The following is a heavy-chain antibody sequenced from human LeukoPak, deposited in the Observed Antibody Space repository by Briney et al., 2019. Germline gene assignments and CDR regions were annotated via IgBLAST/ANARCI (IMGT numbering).Heavy chain of an antibody. V-gene: IGHV3-15*01. J-gene: IGHJ4*02. CDR2: IRSKTDGGTT. D-gene: IGHD6-19*01. CDR1: GLTFSNVW. CDR3: STEIAVTAPFDY. Sequence: GESLRLSCAASGLTFSNVWMTWVRQAPGKGLEWVGRIRSKTDGGTTDYAAPVKGRFTISRDDSRNTLYLQMNSLKTDDTAVYCCSTEIAVTAPFDYWGQGALVTVSS.